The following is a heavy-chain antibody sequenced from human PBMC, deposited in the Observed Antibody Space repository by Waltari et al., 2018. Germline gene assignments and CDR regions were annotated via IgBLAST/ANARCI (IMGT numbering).Heavy chain of an antibody. CDR1: GFPFDLYA. J-gene: IGHJ5*02. D-gene: IGHD4-4*01. Sequence: EEQLVESGGGVVRPGGSLRLSCAASGFPFDLYAMAWVRQAPGKGLGWGCGINWDGSSTGYADSVKGRFTISRDNAKNSLHLHVNSLTAEDTAFYYCARVNSNYVNWFDPWGQGTLVIVSS. V-gene: IGHV3-20*04. CDR2: INWDGSST. CDR3: ARVNSNYVNWFDP.